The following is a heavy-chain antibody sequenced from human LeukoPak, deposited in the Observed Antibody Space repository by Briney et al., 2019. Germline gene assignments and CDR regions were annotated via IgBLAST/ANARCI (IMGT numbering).Heavy chain of an antibody. V-gene: IGHV3-7*01. J-gene: IGHJ4*02. CDR2: IKQDGSEK. CDR3: AREAGSWYRHYYFDY. Sequence: GGSLRLSCAASGFTFSTYAMSWVRQAPGKGLEWVANIKQDGSEKYYVDSVKGRFTISRDNAKNSLYLQMNSLRAEDTAVYYCAREAGSWYRHYYFDYWGQGTLVTVSS. D-gene: IGHD6-13*01. CDR1: GFTFSTYA.